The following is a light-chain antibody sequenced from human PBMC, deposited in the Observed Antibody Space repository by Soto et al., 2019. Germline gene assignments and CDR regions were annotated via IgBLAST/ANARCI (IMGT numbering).Light chain of an antibody. CDR1: QSVSSN. Sequence: EIVVTQSPATLSVSPGERATLSCRASQSVSSNLAWYQQKPGQAPRLLIYGASTRATGIPARFSGSGSGTEFTLTISSLQSEDFAVYYCQQYGSSPRGTFGQGTRLEIK. CDR2: GAS. V-gene: IGKV3-15*01. J-gene: IGKJ5*01. CDR3: QQYGSSPRGT.